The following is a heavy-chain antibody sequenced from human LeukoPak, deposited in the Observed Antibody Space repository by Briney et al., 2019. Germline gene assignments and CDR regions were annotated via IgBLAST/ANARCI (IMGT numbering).Heavy chain of an antibody. CDR1: GGTSNSHA. J-gene: IGHJ4*02. Sequence: SVKVSCKASGGTSNSHAISWVRQAPGQGLEWMGRIIPNLGTTNRAQNFQDRVTLTADKSTNAAYMELTSLTSDDTAVYYCATTNDGGGYQWGDFFDLWGQGTLVTVSS. CDR2: IIPNLGTT. D-gene: IGHD3-22*01. V-gene: IGHV1-69*04. CDR3: ATTNDGGGYQWGDFFDL.